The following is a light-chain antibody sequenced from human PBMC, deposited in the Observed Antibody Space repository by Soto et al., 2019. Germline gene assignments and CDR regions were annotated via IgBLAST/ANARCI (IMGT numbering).Light chain of an antibody. Sequence: QSVLTQPPSASGTPGQSVTISCSGSSSNIGSNTVNWYQQLPGTAPKLLIYSNNQRPSGVPDRFSGSKSGTSATLAISGLQSEDEADYYCAACDDSLNGVLFGGGTKVTVL. CDR3: AACDDSLNGVL. CDR1: SSNIGSNT. V-gene: IGLV1-44*01. J-gene: IGLJ2*01. CDR2: SNN.